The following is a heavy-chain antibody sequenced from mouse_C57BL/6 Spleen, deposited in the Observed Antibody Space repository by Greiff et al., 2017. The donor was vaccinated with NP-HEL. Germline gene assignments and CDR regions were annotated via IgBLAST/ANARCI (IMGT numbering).Heavy chain of an antibody. CDR3: ARGGGYYYGSSYKAMDY. J-gene: IGHJ4*01. CDR2: IDPSTGGT. V-gene: IGHV1-42*01. D-gene: IGHD1-1*01. Sequence: EVQLQESGPELVKPGASVKISCKASGYSFTGYYMNWVKQSPEKGLEWIGEIDPSTGGTTYNQKFKGKATLTVDKSSSTAYMQLKSLTSEDSAVYYCARGGGYYYGSSYKAMDYWGQATSVTVAS. CDR1: GYSFTGYY.